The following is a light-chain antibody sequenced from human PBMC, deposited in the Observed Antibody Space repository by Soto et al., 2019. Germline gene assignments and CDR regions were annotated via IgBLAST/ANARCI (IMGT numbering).Light chain of an antibody. J-gene: IGKJ2*01. V-gene: IGKV1-27*01. CDR1: QGISNY. Sequence: DIQMTQSPSSLSASVGDRVTITCRARQGISNYLAWYQQKPGKVPKLLIYAASTLQSAVTSRFSGSGSGTDFTLTISSLQPEDVANYYCQKYNSAPYTFGQGTKLEIK. CDR3: QKYNSAPYT. CDR2: AAS.